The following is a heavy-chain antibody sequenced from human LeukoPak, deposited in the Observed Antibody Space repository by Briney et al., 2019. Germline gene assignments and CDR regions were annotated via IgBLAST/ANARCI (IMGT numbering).Heavy chain of an antibody. V-gene: IGHV1-69-2*01. D-gene: IGHD1-26*01. CDR3: ATDYGSGSYDY. CDR2: VYPEDGET. J-gene: IGHJ4*02. Sequence: ASVKVSCKVSGYTFTDYYMHWVQQTPGKGLEWMGLVYPEDGETIYAEKFQGRVTITADTSTDTAYMELSSRRSEDTAVYYCATDYGSGSYDYWGQGTLVTVSS. CDR1: GYTFTDYY.